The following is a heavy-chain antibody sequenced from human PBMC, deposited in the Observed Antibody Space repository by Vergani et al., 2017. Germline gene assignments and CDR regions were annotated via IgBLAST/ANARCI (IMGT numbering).Heavy chain of an antibody. CDR1: GGSISSGGYY. CDR3: PSRGYYDDSSGYYFDS. D-gene: IGHD3-22*01. V-gene: IGHV4-31*03. CDR2: IYYSGRT. Sequence: QVQLQQWGAGLLKPSETLSLTCTVSGGSISSGGYYWSWIRQHPGKGLEWIGYIYYSGRTYYNPSLKSRVTISEDTSKNQFSLKLSSVTAADTAVCSAPSRGYYDDSSGYYFDSSGHGSLVSVSS. J-gene: IGHJ4*01.